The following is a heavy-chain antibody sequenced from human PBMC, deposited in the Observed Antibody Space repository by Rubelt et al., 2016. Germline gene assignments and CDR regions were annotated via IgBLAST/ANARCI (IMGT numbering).Heavy chain of an antibody. CDR1: GFTFSSYS. J-gene: IGHJ4*02. CDR2: ISSSSSTI. Sequence: EVQLLESGGGLVQPGGSLRLSCAASGFTFSSYSMNWVRQAPGKGLEWVSYISSSSSTIYYADSVKGRFTISRDNAKNSLFLQMNSLRAEDTAVYYCARDISGWYDYLGQGTLVTVSS. CDR3: ARDISGWYDY. V-gene: IGHV3-48*04. D-gene: IGHD6-19*01.